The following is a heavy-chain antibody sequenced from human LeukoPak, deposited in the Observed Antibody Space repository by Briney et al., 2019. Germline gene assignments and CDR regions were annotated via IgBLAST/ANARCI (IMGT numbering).Heavy chain of an antibody. CDR3: ARDFTIFRLTYYFGY. Sequence: ASVKVSCKASGYTFINFAINWGRQAPGQRPEWMGWINAGNGNTKYSQKFQGRVTITRDTSASTAYMELSSLTSEDTAVYYCARDFTIFRLTYYFGYWGQGTLVTVSS. V-gene: IGHV1-3*01. CDR2: INAGNGNT. CDR1: GYTFINFA. D-gene: IGHD3-9*01. J-gene: IGHJ4*02.